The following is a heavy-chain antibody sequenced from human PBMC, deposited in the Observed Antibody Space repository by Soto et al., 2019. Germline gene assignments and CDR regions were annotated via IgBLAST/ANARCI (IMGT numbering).Heavy chain of an antibody. CDR3: ARTFDYYGMDV. V-gene: IGHV4-38-2*01. J-gene: IGHJ6*02. CDR1: GYSIASGYY. CDR2: IYHAGSV. Sequence: SETLSLTCAVSGYSIASGYYWAWIRQSPGKGLEWIGSIYHAGSVYYNPSLNSRVAVSLDTSKNHFSLKLTSVTAADRAVYYCARTFDYYGMDVWGQGTTVTVSS.